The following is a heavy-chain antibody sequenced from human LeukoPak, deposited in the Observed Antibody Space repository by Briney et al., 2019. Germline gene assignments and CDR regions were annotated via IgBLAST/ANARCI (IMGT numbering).Heavy chain of an antibody. D-gene: IGHD3-22*01. CDR2: ISSSSSYI. Sequence: GGSLRLSCAASGFTFSSYSMNWVRQAPGKGLEWVSSISSSSSYIYYADSVKGRFTISRDNAKSSLYLQMNSLRAEDTAVYYCARESLGSSGYYRDYWGQGTLVTVSS. CDR3: ARESLGSSGYYRDY. CDR1: GFTFSSYS. J-gene: IGHJ4*02. V-gene: IGHV3-21*01.